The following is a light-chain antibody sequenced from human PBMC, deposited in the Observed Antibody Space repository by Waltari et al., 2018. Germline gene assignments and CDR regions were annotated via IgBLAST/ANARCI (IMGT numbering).Light chain of an antibody. CDR2: EAS. J-gene: IGKJ5*01. CDR1: QDISNS. V-gene: IGKV1-33*01. Sequence: DIQVTQSPSSLSASVGDRVTITCQASQDISNSLTWYQQGPGKAPKLLIYEASNLQTGVPSRFSGSGSGTHFTFTISSLQPEDIAIYYCQQHDNFPLTFGQGTRLEI. CDR3: QQHDNFPLT.